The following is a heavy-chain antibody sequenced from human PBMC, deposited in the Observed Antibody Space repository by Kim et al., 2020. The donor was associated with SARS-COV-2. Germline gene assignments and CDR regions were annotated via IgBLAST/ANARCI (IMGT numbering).Heavy chain of an antibody. D-gene: IGHD3-3*01. CDR3: ARASGRYDFWSGYYPDFDY. J-gene: IGHJ4*02. V-gene: IGHV3-48*03. Sequence: GRFTISRDNAKNSLYLQMNSLRAEDTAVYYCARASGRYDFWSGYYPDFDYCGQGTLVTVSS.